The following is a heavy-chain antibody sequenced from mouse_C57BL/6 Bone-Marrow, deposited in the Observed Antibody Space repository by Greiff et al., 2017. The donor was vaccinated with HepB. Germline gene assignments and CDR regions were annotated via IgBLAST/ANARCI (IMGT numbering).Heavy chain of an antibody. V-gene: IGHV10-1*01. D-gene: IGHD6-1*01. J-gene: IGHJ2*01. CDR3: VRSLYYFDY. Sequence: EVKLVESGGGLVQPKGSLKLSCAASGFSFNTYAMNWVRQAPGKGLEWVARIRSKSNNYATYYADSVKDRFTISRDDSESMLYLQMNNLKTEDTAMYYCVRSLYYFDYWGQGTTLTVSS. CDR1: GFSFNTYA. CDR2: IRSKSNNYAT.